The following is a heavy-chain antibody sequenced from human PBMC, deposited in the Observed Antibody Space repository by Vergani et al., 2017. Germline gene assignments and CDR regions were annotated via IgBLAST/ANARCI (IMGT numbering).Heavy chain of an antibody. V-gene: IGHV3-48*01. CDR3: ARERPPTELPTALDY. J-gene: IGHJ4*02. CDR2: ISSSSSTI. D-gene: IGHD1-7*01. Sequence: EVQLVESGGGLVQPGGSLRLSCAASGFTFSSYSMHWVRQAPGKGLEWVSYISSSSSTIYYADSVKGRFTISRDNAKNSLYLQMNSLRAEDTAVYYCARERPPTELPTALDYWGQGTLVTVSS. CDR1: GFTFSSYS.